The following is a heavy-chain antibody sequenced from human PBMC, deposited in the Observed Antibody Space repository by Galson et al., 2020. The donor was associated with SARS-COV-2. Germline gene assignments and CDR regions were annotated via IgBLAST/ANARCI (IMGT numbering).Heavy chain of an antibody. J-gene: IGHJ6*02. CDR1: GFTFSSYA. CDR3: ARAVAGNYYYGMDV. D-gene: IGHD6-19*01. Sequence: GGSLRLSCAASGFTFSSYAMHWVRQAPGKGLEWVAVISYDGSNKYYADSVKGRFTISRDNSKNTLYLQMNSLRAEDTAVYYCARAVAGNYYYGMDVWGQGTTVTVSS. V-gene: IGHV3-30-3*01. CDR2: ISYDGSNK.